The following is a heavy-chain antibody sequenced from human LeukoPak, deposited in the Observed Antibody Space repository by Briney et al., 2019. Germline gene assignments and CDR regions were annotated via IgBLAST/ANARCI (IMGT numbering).Heavy chain of an antibody. J-gene: IGHJ4*02. D-gene: IGHD6-19*01. CDR2: IYNSGSP. V-gene: IGHV4-59*01. Sequence: SETLSLTCTVSGGSISTYYWSWIRQPPGKGLQWIGYIYNSGSPKYNPSLKSRVTISIDTSNSQFSLKLSSVTAADTAVYYCARTDASGWFFDYWGQGALVTVSS. CDR1: GGSISTYY. CDR3: ARTDASGWFFDY.